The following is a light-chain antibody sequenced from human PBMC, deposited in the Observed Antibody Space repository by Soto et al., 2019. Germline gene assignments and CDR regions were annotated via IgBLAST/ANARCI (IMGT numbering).Light chain of an antibody. Sequence: AIHMTQSPSSLSASVGDRVTVTCRASQDIRSDVGWYQQKPGQAPKVLMYAASRLHSGVPSGFSGSGSGTDFVLTISSLQLEDVATYYCLQNNNYPLTFGGGTKV. J-gene: IGKJ4*01. CDR2: AAS. V-gene: IGKV1-6*01. CDR1: QDIRSD. CDR3: LQNNNYPLT.